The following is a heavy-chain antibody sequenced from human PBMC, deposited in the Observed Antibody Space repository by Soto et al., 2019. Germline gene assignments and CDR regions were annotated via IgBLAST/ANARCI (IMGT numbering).Heavy chain of an antibody. D-gene: IGHD1-26*01. J-gene: IGHJ4*02. CDR3: ARLPRGSYFDY. CDR1: GGSVTNYY. V-gene: IGHV4-39*01. CDR2: IYYSGST. Sequence: PSETLSLTCSVSGGSVTNYYWGWIRQPPGKGLEWIGSIYYSGSTYYNPSLKSRVTISVDTSKNQFSLKLSSVTAADTAVYYCARLPRGSYFDYWGQGTLVTVSS.